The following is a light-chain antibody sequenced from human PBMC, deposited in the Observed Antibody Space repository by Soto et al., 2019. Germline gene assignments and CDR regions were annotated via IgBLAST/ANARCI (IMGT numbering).Light chain of an antibody. J-gene: IGKJ1*01. CDR2: KAS. CDR3: QQYNSFWT. V-gene: IGKV1-5*03. CDR1: QSISSL. Sequence: IRMTQSPSTLSASVGDRVTFSFRASQSISSLLAWYQHKPGKGSKLLIYKASSLESGVPSRFSGSGSGTEFTLTISSLQPDDFATYYCQQYNSFWTFGQGTKVDI.